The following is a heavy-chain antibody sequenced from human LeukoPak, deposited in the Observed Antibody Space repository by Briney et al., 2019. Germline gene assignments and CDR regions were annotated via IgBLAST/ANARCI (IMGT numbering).Heavy chain of an antibody. CDR3: ASRKLGYCADGVCQGWFDP. Sequence: PSETLSLTCTVSGDSITTGRYYWGWIRQPPGKGLVWIVSICYSGTTYYNPSLKRRVTMSVDTYKNQISLKLSSVTAADTAVYYCASRKLGYCADGVCQGWFDPWGQGTLVTVSS. V-gene: IGHV4-39*01. J-gene: IGHJ5*02. CDR1: GDSITTGRYY. D-gene: IGHD2-8*01. CDR2: ICYSGTT.